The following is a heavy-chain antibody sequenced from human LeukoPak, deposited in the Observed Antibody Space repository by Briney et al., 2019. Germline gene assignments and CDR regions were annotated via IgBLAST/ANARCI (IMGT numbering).Heavy chain of an antibody. CDR3: ASQVFNYYDSSGYYHISADY. D-gene: IGHD3-22*01. CDR1: GGSISSYY. Sequence: SETLSLTCTVSGGSISSYYWSWIRQPAGKGLEWIGRIYTSGSTNYNPSLKSRVTMSVDTSKNQFSLKLSSVTAADTAVYYCASQVFNYYDSSGYYHISADYWGQGTLVTVSS. V-gene: IGHV4-4*07. J-gene: IGHJ4*02. CDR2: IYTSGST.